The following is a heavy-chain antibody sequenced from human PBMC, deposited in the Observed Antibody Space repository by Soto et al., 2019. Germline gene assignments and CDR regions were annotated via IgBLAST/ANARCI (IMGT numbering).Heavy chain of an antibody. V-gene: IGHV3-30-3*01. Sequence: QVQLVESGGGVVQPGRSLRLSCAASGFTFSSYAMHWVRQAPGKGLEWVAVISYDGSNKYYADSVKGRFTISRDNSKNTLYLQMNSLRAEDTAVYYCASDSIYGGNPLRYYGMDVWGQGTTVTVSS. CDR2: ISYDGSNK. CDR1: GFTFSSYA. CDR3: ASDSIYGGNPLRYYGMDV. D-gene: IGHD4-17*01. J-gene: IGHJ6*02.